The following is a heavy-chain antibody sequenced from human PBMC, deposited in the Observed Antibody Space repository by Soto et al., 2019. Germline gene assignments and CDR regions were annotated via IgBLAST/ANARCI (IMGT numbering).Heavy chain of an antibody. J-gene: IGHJ6*02. CDR1: GFTFSSYG. CDR2: ISYDGSNK. CDR3: AKEARSEPSTHTEIRGMDV. V-gene: IGHV3-30*18. D-gene: IGHD1-1*01. Sequence: GGSLRLSCAASGFTFSSYGMHWVRQAPGKGLEWVAVISYDGSNKFYADSVKGRFTISRDNSKNTVYLQMNSLRGEDTAVYHCAKEARSEPSTHTEIRGMDVWGQGSTVTVSS.